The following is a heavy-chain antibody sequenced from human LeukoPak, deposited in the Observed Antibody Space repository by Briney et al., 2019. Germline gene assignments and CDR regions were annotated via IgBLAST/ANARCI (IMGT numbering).Heavy chain of an antibody. CDR1: GGSLNGHY. CDR2: GSESGGT. J-gene: IGHJ5*02. CDR3: AKNGQSGFSFDP. Sequence: SETLSLTCAVYGGSLNGHYWSWIRQPLGKGLEWIGEGSESGGTKFNPSLKSRVTISADTSKNQFSLKVKSVTAADTAVYYCAKNGQSGFSFDPWGQGTLVTVSS. V-gene: IGHV4-34*01. D-gene: IGHD3-3*01.